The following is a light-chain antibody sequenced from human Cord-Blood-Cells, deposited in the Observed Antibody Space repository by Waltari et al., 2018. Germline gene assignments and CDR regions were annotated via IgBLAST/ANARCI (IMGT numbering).Light chain of an antibody. CDR3: AAWDDSLNGLV. CDR1: SSNIGSNT. J-gene: IGLJ2*01. CDR2: SHN. V-gene: IGLV1-44*01. Sequence: QSLLTQPPSPSGTPAQRVSITCSGVSSNIGSNTVTWYQQLTGTAPKLLIYSHNPRPSGVPDRFSGSKSGTSASLAISGLQSEDEADYYCAAWDDSLNGLVFGGGTKLTVL.